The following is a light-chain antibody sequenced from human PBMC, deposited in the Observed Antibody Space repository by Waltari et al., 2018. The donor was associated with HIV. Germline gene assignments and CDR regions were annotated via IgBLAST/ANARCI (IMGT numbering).Light chain of an antibody. CDR2: DVT. Sequence: QYALTQPASVSGSPGQSITIPCTATSSAVVDFESVSWYQHHPGKAPRLLMYDVTNGPSGVSIRFSGSNSGSTASLTISGFQSEDEADFYCGADISGSAWVCGGGTKVTVL. CDR3: GADISGSAWV. CDR1: SSAVVDFES. J-gene: IGLJ3*02. V-gene: IGLV2-14*03.